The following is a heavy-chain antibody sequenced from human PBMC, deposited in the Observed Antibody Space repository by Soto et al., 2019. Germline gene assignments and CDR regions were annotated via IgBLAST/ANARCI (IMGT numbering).Heavy chain of an antibody. J-gene: IGHJ6*02. D-gene: IGHD1-26*01. CDR1: GGTFSSYA. CDR3: ARVSDNNWELPYYYYYGMDV. Sequence: QVQLVQSGAEVKKPGSSVKVSCKASGGTFSSYAISWVRQAPGQGLEWMGGIIPIFGTANYAQKFQGRVTITADESTSTAYMELSSLRSEDTAVYYCARVSDNNWELPYYYYYGMDVWGQGTTVTVSS. V-gene: IGHV1-69*01. CDR2: IIPIFGTA.